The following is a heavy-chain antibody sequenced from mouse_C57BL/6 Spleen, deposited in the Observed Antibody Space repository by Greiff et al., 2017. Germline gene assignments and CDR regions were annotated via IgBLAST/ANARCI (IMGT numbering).Heavy chain of an antibody. CDR2: IDPEDGET. CDR1: GFNINDYY. D-gene: IGHD1-1*01. Sequence: VQLKQSGAELVKPGASVKLSCTASGFNINDYYMHWVKQRPEQGLEWIGRIDPEDGETKYAPKFQGKATITADTSSNTAYLQLSSLTAEDTAVYYCARYYGSSYVGDYWGQGTTLTVSS. J-gene: IGHJ2*01. V-gene: IGHV14-2*01. CDR3: ARYYGSSYVGDY.